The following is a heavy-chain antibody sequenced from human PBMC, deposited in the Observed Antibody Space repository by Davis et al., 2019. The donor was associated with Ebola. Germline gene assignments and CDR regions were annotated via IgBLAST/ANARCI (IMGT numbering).Heavy chain of an antibody. D-gene: IGHD6-6*01. Sequence: AASVKVSCKASGYAFTNYLVHWVRQAPGQGLEWMGLIHPRDGNTIYAQTFQGRVTMTRDTATDTVDMELSSLTSDDTAVYYCAKEDEAPDIWGQGTVVTVSS. CDR2: IHPRDGNT. J-gene: IGHJ3*02. CDR3: AKEDEAPDI. CDR1: GYAFTNYL. V-gene: IGHV1-46*01.